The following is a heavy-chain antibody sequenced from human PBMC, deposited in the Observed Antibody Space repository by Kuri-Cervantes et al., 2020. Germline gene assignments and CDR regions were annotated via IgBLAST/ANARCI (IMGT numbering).Heavy chain of an antibody. J-gene: IGHJ3*02. CDR2: ISSSSSTI. CDR1: GFTFSSYS. V-gene: IGHV3-48*04. CDR3: AKDLGGSSGWYRDAFDI. Sequence: GESLKISCAASGFTFSSYSMNWVRQAPGKGLEWVSYISSSSSTIYYADSVKGRFTISRDNAKNSLYLQMNSLRAEDTALYYCAKDLGGSSGWYRDAFDIWGQGTTVTVSS. D-gene: IGHD6-19*01.